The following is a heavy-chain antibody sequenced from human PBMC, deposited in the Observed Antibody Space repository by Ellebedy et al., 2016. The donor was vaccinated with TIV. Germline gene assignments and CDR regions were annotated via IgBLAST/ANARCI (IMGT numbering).Heavy chain of an antibody. CDR1: GYTFTSNP. CDR2: IGISPGNI. Sequence: GESLKISCVASGYTFTSNPLNWVRQAPGKGLEWVSGIGISPGNIYYADSVKGRFTISRDNARNSLYLQMNSLRDEDTAVYYCVRGDPLVLGYWGQGTLVTVSS. V-gene: IGHV3-48*02. D-gene: IGHD6-13*01. CDR3: VRGDPLVLGY. J-gene: IGHJ4*02.